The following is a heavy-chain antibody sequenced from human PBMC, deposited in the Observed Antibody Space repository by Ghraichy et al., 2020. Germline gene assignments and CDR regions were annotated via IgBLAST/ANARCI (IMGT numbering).Heavy chain of an antibody. Sequence: GGSLRLSCAASGFTFSSYAMSWVRQAPGKGLEWVSAISGSGGSTYYADSVKGRFTISRDNSKNTLYLQMNSLRAEDTAVYYCAKDPSVAGRPLNWFDPWGQGTLVTVSS. CDR3: AKDPSVAGRPLNWFDP. D-gene: IGHD6-19*01. J-gene: IGHJ5*02. CDR2: ISGSGGST. V-gene: IGHV3-23*01. CDR1: GFTFSSYA.